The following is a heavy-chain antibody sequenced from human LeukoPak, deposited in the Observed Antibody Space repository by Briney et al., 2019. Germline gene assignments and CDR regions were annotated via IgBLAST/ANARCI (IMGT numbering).Heavy chain of an antibody. J-gene: IGHJ4*02. V-gene: IGHV3-30*03. Sequence: GGSLRLSCAASGFTFSSYGMHWVRQAPGKGLEWVAVISYDGSNKYYADSVKGRFTISRDNSKNTLYLQMNSLRAEDTAVYYYARDDYGGNSGSFDYWGQGTLVTVSS. CDR3: ARDDYGGNSGSFDY. D-gene: IGHD4-23*01. CDR2: ISYDGSNK. CDR1: GFTFSSYG.